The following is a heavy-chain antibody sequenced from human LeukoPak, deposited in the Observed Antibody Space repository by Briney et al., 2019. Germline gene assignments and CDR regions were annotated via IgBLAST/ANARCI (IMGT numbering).Heavy chain of an antibody. D-gene: IGHD3-10*01. CDR1: GGSISSEY. J-gene: IGHJ5*02. CDR2: IYYSGST. CDR3: GIASITMVLGVPGWFDP. V-gene: IGHV4-59*08. Sequence: SETLSLTCTVWGGSISSEYWRWMRQPPGKGLEWIGYIYYSGSTNYNPSLKRRVSISVDTSKKKFSLKLRSVTAADTAVYYCGIASITMVLGVPGWFDPWGQGTLVTVSS.